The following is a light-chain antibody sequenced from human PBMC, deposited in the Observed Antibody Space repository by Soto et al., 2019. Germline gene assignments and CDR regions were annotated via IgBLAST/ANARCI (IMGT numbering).Light chain of an antibody. CDR3: CSFAGRSPPNSV. CDR2: EVS. J-gene: IGLJ1*01. CDR1: SGDVGTYNL. V-gene: IGLV2-23*02. Sequence: QSLLTQPPSVSGLPGQSITISCNENSGDVGTYNLVSWYQQHPGKAPKVIIFEVSKRPSGVSDRFSGSKSGNTASLTISGLLAEEEADYYCCSFAGRSPPNSVFGSGTKVTV.